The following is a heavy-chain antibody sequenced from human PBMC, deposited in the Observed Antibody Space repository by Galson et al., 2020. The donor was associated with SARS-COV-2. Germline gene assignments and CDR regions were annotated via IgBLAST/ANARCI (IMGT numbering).Heavy chain of an antibody. V-gene: IGHV4-4*07. J-gene: IGHJ3*02. CDR3: ARDRSSGWVYAFDI. Sequence: ASETLSLTCTVSGGSISSYYWSWIRQPAGKGLEWIGRIYTSGSTNYNPSLQSRVTMSVDTSKNQFSLKLSSVTAADTAVYYCARDRSSGWVYAFDIWGQGTMVTVSS. D-gene: IGHD6-19*01. CDR2: IYTSGST. CDR1: GGSISSYY.